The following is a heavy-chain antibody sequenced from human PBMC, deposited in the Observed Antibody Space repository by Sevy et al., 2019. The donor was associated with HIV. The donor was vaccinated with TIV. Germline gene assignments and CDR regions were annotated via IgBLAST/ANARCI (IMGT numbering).Heavy chain of an antibody. V-gene: IGHV3-9*01. CDR1: GFSFSNYA. J-gene: IGHJ3*02. D-gene: IGHD5-12*01. Sequence: GGSLRLSCAASGFSFSNYAMSWVRQAPGKGLEWVSGISWNSDSIGYADSVKGRFTISRDNAKSSLYLQMNSVRAEDTALYYCAKDMRVALDQQNDAYDIWGQGTMVTVSS. CDR3: AKDMRVALDQQNDAYDI. CDR2: ISWNSDSI.